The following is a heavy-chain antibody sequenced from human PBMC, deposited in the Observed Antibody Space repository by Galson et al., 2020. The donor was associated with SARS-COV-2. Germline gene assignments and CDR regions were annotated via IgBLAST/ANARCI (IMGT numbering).Heavy chain of an antibody. V-gene: IGHV3-23*01. D-gene: IGHD6-19*01. Sequence: GGSLRLSCAASGFRFGSYPMAWVRQAPGRGLEWVSSISPSGRRPDYSDSVKGRFTISRDNSKNTLSLQMNSLRPEDTAVYYCAKAAVAGVFDSWGQGTLVTVSS. CDR3: AKAAVAGVFDS. CDR2: ISPSGRRP. CDR1: GFRFGSYP. J-gene: IGHJ4*02.